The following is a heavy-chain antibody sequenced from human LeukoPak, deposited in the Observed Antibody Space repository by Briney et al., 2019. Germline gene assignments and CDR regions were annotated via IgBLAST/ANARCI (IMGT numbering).Heavy chain of an antibody. CDR2: TNPNSGGT. V-gene: IGHV1-2*02. J-gene: IGHJ1*01. CDR1: GYTFTAYY. Sequence: ASVTVSYTASGYTFTAYYMHWVRQAPGQGREGMGWTNPNSGGTNYAQKFQGRVTMTRDTSISTAYMELSRLRSDDTAVYYCARGYALATTAAGTYFQHWGQGTLVTVSS. CDR3: ARGYALATTAAGTYFQH. D-gene: IGHD6-13*01.